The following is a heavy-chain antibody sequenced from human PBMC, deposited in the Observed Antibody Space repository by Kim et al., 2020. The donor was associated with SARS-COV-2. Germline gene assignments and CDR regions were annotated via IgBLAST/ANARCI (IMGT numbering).Heavy chain of an antibody. CDR2: ISSSSSTI. V-gene: IGHV3-48*02. J-gene: IGHJ4*02. D-gene: IGHD3-9*01. CDR3: ARDSLTVLRYFDWLNPFDY. Sequence: GGSLRLSCAASGFTFSSYSMNWVRQAPGKGLEWVSYISSSSSTIYYADSVKGRFTISRDNAKNSLYLQMNSLRDEDTAVYYCARDSLTVLRYFDWLNPFDYWGQGTLVTVSS. CDR1: GFTFSSYS.